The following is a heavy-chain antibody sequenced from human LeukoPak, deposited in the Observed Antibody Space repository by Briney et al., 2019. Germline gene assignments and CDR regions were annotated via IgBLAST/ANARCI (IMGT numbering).Heavy chain of an antibody. Sequence: ASVKVSCKASGYTFTSYGISWVRQAPGQGLEWRGWISAYNGNTNYAQKLQGRVTMTTDTSTSTAYMELRSLRSDDTAVYYCAREEYGDYGWGLDYWGQGTLVTVSS. CDR1: GYTFTSYG. J-gene: IGHJ4*02. V-gene: IGHV1-18*04. D-gene: IGHD4-17*01. CDR2: ISAYNGNT. CDR3: AREEYGDYGWGLDY.